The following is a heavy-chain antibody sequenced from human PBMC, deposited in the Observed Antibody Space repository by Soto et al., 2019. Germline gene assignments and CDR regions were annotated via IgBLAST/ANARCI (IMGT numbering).Heavy chain of an antibody. V-gene: IGHV1-18*01. Sequence: GASVKVSCKASGYTFTSYGISWGRQAPEQRLEWRGWISAYNGNTNYAQKLQGRGTMTTDTSTGTAYMELRSLRSDDTAVYYCARDAKIFSQLYSSGYYKAFDIWGQGTMVTVSS. CDR2: ISAYNGNT. D-gene: IGHD3-22*01. CDR1: GYTFTSYG. CDR3: ARDAKIFSQLYSSGYYKAFDI. J-gene: IGHJ3*02.